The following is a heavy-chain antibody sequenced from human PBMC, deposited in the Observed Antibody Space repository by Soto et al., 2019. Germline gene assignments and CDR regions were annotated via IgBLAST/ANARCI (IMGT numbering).Heavy chain of an antibody. D-gene: IGHD3-10*01. J-gene: IGHJ4*02. CDR3: AHTPTMLWCGELLVGFDY. V-gene: IGHV2-5*02. CDR2: IYWDDDK. CDR1: GFSLSTSGVG. Sequence: QITLKESGPTLVKPTQTLTLTCTFSGFSLSTSGVGVGWIRQPPGKALEWLALIYWDDDKRYSPSLKSRLTITQDTTTNPVVPTMTHMDPVDTATYYCAHTPTMLWCGELLVGFDYWGQGTLITVSS.